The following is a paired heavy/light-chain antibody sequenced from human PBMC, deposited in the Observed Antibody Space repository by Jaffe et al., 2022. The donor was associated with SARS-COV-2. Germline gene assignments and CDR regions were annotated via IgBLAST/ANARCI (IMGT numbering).Light chain of an antibody. CDR3: QQYDNLFT. CDR2: DAS. J-gene: IGKJ3*01. CDR1: QDISNY. Sequence: DIQMTQSPSSLSASVGDRVTITCQASQDISNYLNWYQQKPGKAPKLLIYDASNLETGVPSRFSGSGSGTDFTFTISSLQPEDIATYYCQQYDNLFTFGPGTKVDIK. V-gene: IGKV1-33*01.
Heavy chain of an antibody. Sequence: QVQLVESGGGVVQPGRSLRLSCAASGFTFSSYGMHWVRQAPGKGLEWVAVIWYDGSNKYYADSVKGRFTISRDNSKNTLYLQMNSLRAEDTAVYYCARSGATVTTFAYYYYYYGMDVWGQGTTVTVSS. CDR2: IWYDGSNK. CDR1: GFTFSSYG. V-gene: IGHV3-33*01. D-gene: IGHD4-4*01. J-gene: IGHJ6*02. CDR3: ARSGATVTTFAYYYYYYGMDV.